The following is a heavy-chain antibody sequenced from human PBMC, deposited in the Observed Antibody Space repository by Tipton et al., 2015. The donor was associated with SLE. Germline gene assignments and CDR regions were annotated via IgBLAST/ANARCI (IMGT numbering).Heavy chain of an antibody. CDR2: ISWNSGSI. Sequence: SLRLSCAASGFTFDDYAMHWVRQAPGKGLEWVSGISWNSGSIGYADSVKGRFTISRDNAKNSLYLQMNSLRAEDTALYYCAKDCRRLGIAVAGAGMDVWGQGTTVTVSS. J-gene: IGHJ6*02. CDR3: AKDCRRLGIAVAGAGMDV. CDR1: GFTFDDYA. V-gene: IGHV3-9*01. D-gene: IGHD6-19*01.